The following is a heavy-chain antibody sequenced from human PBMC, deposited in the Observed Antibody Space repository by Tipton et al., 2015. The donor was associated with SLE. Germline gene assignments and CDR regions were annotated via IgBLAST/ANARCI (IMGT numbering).Heavy chain of an antibody. CDR3: ARGRGSNSHYYYGLDV. CDR1: GGSMNDYY. D-gene: IGHD4-23*01. CDR2: IYYTGSS. J-gene: IGHJ6*02. Sequence: GLVKPSETLSLTCTVSGGSMNDYYWSWIRQPPGKGLEWIGYIYYTGSSNHNPSLKGRVTMSVDTSKNQFSLKMSSVTAADTAVYYCARGRGSNSHYYYGLDVWGQGTTVTASS. V-gene: IGHV4-59*08.